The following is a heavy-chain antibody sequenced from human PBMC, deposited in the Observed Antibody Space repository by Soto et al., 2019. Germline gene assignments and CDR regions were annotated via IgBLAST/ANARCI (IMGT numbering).Heavy chain of an antibody. V-gene: IGHV1-69*02. J-gene: IGHJ3*02. Sequence: SVKVSCKASGGTFSSYTISWVRQAPGQGLEWMGRIIPILGIANYAQKFQGRVTITRDKSTSTAYMELSSLRSEDTAVYYCARALRSYYDSSGLYAFDIWGQGTMVTVSS. CDR2: IIPILGIA. D-gene: IGHD3-22*01. CDR1: GGTFSSYT. CDR3: ARALRSYYDSSGLYAFDI.